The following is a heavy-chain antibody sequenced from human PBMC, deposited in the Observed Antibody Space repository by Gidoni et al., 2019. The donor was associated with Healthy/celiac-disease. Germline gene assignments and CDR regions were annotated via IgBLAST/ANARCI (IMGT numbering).Heavy chain of an antibody. Sequence: QVQLVQSGAEVKKPGASVKVSCKASGSTFTVYYMHWVRQAPGQGLEWMGWINPNSGGTNYAQKFQGWVTMTRDTSISTAYMELSRLRSDDTAVYYCARAGYCSSTSCSMPGTWFDPWGQGTLVTVSS. D-gene: IGHD2-2*01. V-gene: IGHV1-2*04. CDR1: GSTFTVYY. CDR3: ARAGYCSSTSCSMPGTWFDP. J-gene: IGHJ5*02. CDR2: INPNSGGT.